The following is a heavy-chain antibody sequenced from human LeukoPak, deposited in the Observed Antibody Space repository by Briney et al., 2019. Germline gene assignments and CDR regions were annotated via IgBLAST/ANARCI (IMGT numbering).Heavy chain of an antibody. CDR1: GFTFSSYW. D-gene: IGHD2-2*01. V-gene: IGHV3-7*01. Sequence: PGGSLRLSCAGSGFTFSSYWMSWVRQAPEKGLEWVANINQGGSEKYYVDSVRGRFTISRDNAKNSLYLQMNSLRADDTAVYYCARDVTALDSWGQGTLVTVSS. CDR2: INQGGSEK. CDR3: ARDVTALDS. J-gene: IGHJ4*02.